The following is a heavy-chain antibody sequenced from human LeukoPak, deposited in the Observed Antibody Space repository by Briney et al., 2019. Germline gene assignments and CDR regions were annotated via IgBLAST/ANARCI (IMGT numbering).Heavy chain of an antibody. CDR1: EFTFSNYN. CDR2: ISRSSSYI. D-gene: IGHD3-16*02. CDR3: ARGPGSYLYYFDY. J-gene: IGHJ4*02. Sequence: PGGSLRLSCAASEFTFSNYNMNWVRQAPGKGLEWVSSISRSSSYIYHADSAKGRFTISRDDAKNSLYLQMNSLRAEDTAVYYCARGPGSYLYYFDYWGQGALVTVSS. V-gene: IGHV3-21*01.